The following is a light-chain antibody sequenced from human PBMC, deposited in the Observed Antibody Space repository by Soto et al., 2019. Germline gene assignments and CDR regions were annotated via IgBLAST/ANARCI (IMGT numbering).Light chain of an antibody. CDR2: DAS. Sequence: EIVLTQSPATLYFSPGERATLSCRASQTINNYLAWYQQKPGQAPRLLIFDASNTATGIPARFTGSVSGTDFTDFPLTISSLEPEDFAVYYCQQRSTWPYTFGQGTKLEIK. V-gene: IGKV3-11*01. CDR1: QTINNY. CDR3: QQRSTWPYT. J-gene: IGKJ2*01.